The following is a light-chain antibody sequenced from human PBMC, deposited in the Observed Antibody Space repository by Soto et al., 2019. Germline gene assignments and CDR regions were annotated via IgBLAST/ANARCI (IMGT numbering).Light chain of an antibody. CDR1: QSVSSN. J-gene: IGKJ5*01. CDR2: GAS. V-gene: IGKV3-15*01. CDR3: PQYGTSPIT. Sequence: EIVMAQSPATLSVSPGERATLSCRASQSVSSNLAWYQQKPGQAPRLLIYGASTRATGIPARFSGSGSGTEFTLTISSLQSEDFAVYYCPQYGTSPITFGQGTRLEI.